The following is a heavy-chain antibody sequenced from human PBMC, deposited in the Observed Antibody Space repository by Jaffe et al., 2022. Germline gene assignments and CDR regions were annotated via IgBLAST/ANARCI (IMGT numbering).Heavy chain of an antibody. Sequence: EVQVLESGGGLVQPGGSLRLSCAASGFTFSSYGMSWLRQAPGEGLEWVSTISGSGGGTYYADSVKGRFTISRDNSKNTLYLQMNSLRAEDTAVYYCAKGIGAAIDYWGQGTLVTVSS. J-gene: IGHJ4*02. V-gene: IGHV3-23*01. CDR1: GFTFSSYG. CDR2: ISGSGGGT. D-gene: IGHD6-13*01. CDR3: AKGIGAAIDY.